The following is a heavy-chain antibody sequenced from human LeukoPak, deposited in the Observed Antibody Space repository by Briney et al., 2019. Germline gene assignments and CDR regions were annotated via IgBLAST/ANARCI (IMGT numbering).Heavy chain of an antibody. CDR3: ARSITGTGFDWYFDL. D-gene: IGHD1-20*01. Sequence: SETLSLTCTVSGGSISSYYWSWIRQPPGKGLEWIGYIYYSWSTNYNPSLKSRVTISVDTSKNQFSLKLSAVTAADTAVYYCARSITGTGFDWYFDLWGRGTLVTVSS. V-gene: IGHV4-59*01. CDR2: IYYSWST. CDR1: GGSISSYY. J-gene: IGHJ2*01.